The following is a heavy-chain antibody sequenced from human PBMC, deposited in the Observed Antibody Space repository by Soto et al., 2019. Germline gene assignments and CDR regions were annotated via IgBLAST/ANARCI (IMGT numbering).Heavy chain of an antibody. V-gene: IGHV3-23*01. CDR1: GFTFSSYA. CDR3: AKGQLWFGEQNDWFDP. D-gene: IGHD3-10*01. J-gene: IGHJ5*02. Sequence: GGSLRLSCAASGFTFSSYAMSWVRQAPGKGLEWVSAISGSGGSTYYADSVKGRFTISRDNSKNTLYLQMNSLRAEDTAVYYCAKGQLWFGEQNDWFDPWGQGNLVTVSS. CDR2: ISGSGGST.